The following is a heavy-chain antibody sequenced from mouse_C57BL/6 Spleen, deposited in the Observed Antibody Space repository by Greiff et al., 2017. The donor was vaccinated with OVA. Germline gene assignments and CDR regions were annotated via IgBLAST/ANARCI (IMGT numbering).Heavy chain of an antibody. D-gene: IGHD1-1*02. Sequence: EVKLVESGGGLVKPGGSLKLSCAASGFTFSSYAMSWVRQTPEKRLEWVATISDGGSYTYYPDNVKGRFTISRDNAKNNLYLQMSHLKSEDTAMYYCAREGGNYSDYWGQGTTLTVSS. CDR2: ISDGGSYT. J-gene: IGHJ2*01. V-gene: IGHV5-4*01. CDR1: GFTFSSYA. CDR3: AREGGNYSDY.